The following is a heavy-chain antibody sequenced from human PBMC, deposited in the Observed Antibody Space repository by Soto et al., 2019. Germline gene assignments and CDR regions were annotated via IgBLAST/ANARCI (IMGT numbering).Heavy chain of an antibody. Sequence: QVQLVESGGGLVKPGGSLRLSCAASGFTFSDYYMSWIRQAPGKGLEWVSYISSSSSYTNYADSVKGRFTISRDNAKNSLYLQMNSLRAEDTAVYYCARTGTAMVTADYWGQGTLVTVST. CDR3: ARTGTAMVTADY. CDR1: GFTFSDYY. CDR2: ISSSSSYT. D-gene: IGHD5-18*01. V-gene: IGHV3-11*06. J-gene: IGHJ4*02.